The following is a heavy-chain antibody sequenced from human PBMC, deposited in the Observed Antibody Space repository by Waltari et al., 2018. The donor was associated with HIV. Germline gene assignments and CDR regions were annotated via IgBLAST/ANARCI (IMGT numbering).Heavy chain of an antibody. CDR2: NDRNGET. D-gene: IGHD3-10*01. CDR1: VGSLRDNF. J-gene: IGHJ4*02. V-gene: IGHV4-34*01. Sequence: VQIQQWGAGLLKPSETLSLTGAVYVGSLRDNFLAWFRQSPDKGLEWTGENDRNGETNYLPSLKTRLTISLDMSKNQFSLNLKSATAADTAVYYCARGLTSRPLFRSYDSWGQGTQVTVSS. CDR3: ARGLTSRPLFRSYDS.